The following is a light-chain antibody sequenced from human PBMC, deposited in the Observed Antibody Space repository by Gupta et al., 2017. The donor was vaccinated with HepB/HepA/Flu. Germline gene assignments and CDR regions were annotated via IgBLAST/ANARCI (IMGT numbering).Light chain of an antibody. CDR3: QQSYSRRT. Sequence: DIQMTQSPSSLSASVGDRVTITCRASQSISSYLNWYQQKPGKAPKLLLYAASSLQSGVPSRFSGSGSGTDFTLTISSLQPEDFATYYCQQSYSRRTFGQGTKVEIK. CDR2: AAS. CDR1: QSISSY. J-gene: IGKJ1*01. V-gene: IGKV1-39*01.